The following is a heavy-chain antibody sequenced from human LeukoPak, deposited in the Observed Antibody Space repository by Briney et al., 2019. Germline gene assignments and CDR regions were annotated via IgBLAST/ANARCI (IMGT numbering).Heavy chain of an antibody. CDR1: GFTFSSYT. CDR2: ISYDGSNK. Sequence: GGSLKLSCAASGFTFSSYTMHWVRQAPGKGLEWVAVISYDGSNKFYADSVKGRFTISRDNSKNTLFLQMNSLRPVDTALYYCARDYTVVKAFDIWGQGTMVTVSS. J-gene: IGHJ3*02. V-gene: IGHV3-30*04. D-gene: IGHD4-23*01. CDR3: ARDYTVVKAFDI.